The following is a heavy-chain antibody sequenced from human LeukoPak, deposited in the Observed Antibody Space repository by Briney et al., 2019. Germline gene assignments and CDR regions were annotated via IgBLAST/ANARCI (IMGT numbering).Heavy chain of an antibody. CDR3: VKSKTAKQELVPAEDHYYGMDV. Sequence: GGSLRLSCAGSGFTFITYAMSWVRQPPGKGLEWVSSISGSGGDTYYADSMKGRFTISRDNSKKTLSLQMHSLRAEETGVYYCVKSKTAKQELVPAEDHYYGMDVWGQGTTVTVSS. V-gene: IGHV3-23*01. D-gene: IGHD6-13*01. J-gene: IGHJ6*02. CDR1: GFTFITYA. CDR2: ISGSGGDT.